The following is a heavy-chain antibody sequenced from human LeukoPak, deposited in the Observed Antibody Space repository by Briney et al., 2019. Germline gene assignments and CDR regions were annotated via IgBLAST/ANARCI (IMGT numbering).Heavy chain of an antibody. D-gene: IGHD4-17*01. J-gene: IGHJ4*02. Sequence: PGGSLRLSCAASGFTFSSYAMHWVRQAPGKGLEWVSYISGSTSTIKYADSVMGRFTISRDNAKNSLYLQMNSLRDEDTAVYYCARDLYGDYSFDYWGQGTLVTVSS. V-gene: IGHV3-48*02. CDR3: ARDLYGDYSFDY. CDR2: ISGSTSTI. CDR1: GFTFSSYA.